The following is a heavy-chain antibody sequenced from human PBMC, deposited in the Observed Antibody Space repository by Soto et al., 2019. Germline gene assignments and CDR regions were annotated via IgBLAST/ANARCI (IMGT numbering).Heavy chain of an antibody. V-gene: IGHV1-69*13. J-gene: IGHJ4*02. CDR1: GGTFSNFG. Sequence: SVKVSCKTSGGTFSNFGISWVRQAPGQGLEWMGGIMPSSDTPNNAQRFQGRIIISADESTSTAYMELSSLRSEDTAVYYCAIDESDDYVWGSFPSWGQGTPVTVSS. D-gene: IGHD3-16*01. CDR3: AIDESDDYVWGSFPS. CDR2: IMPSSDTP.